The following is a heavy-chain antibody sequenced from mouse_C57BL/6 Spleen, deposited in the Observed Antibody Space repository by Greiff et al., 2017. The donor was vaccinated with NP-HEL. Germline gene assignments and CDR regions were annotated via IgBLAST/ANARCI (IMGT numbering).Heavy chain of an antibody. J-gene: IGHJ2*01. CDR3: ARRGLLRYFDY. Sequence: QLQQPGAELVMPGASVKLSCKASGYTFTSYWMHWVKQRPGQGLEWIGEIDPSDSYTNYNQKFKGKSTLTVDKSSSTAYMQLSSLTSEDSAVYYCARRGLLRYFDYWGQGTTLTVSS. D-gene: IGHD2-1*01. CDR1: GYTFTSYW. CDR2: IDPSDSYT. V-gene: IGHV1-69*01.